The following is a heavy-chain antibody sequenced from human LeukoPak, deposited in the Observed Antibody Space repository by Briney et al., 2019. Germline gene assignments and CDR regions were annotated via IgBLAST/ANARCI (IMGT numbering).Heavy chain of an antibody. Sequence: ASVKVSCKASGYTFTSYGISWVRQAPGQGLEWMGWISAYNGNTNYAQKLQGRVTMTTDTSTSTAYMELRSLRSDDTAVYYCARDNTKTYYDSSGYSWFDPWGQGTLVTVSS. D-gene: IGHD3-22*01. J-gene: IGHJ5*02. CDR2: ISAYNGNT. CDR1: GYTFTSYG. V-gene: IGHV1-18*01. CDR3: ARDNTKTYYDSSGYSWFDP.